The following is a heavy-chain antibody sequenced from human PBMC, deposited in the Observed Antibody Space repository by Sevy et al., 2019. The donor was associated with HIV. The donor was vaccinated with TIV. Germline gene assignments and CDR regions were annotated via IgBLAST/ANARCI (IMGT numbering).Heavy chain of an antibody. CDR1: GFTLNKHG. Sequence: GGSLRLSCAASGFTLNKHGMNWVRQAPGKGLEWVSSISGSGGSAYYAYSVRGRFTVSRDNLKDTLFLQMNGLRAEDTAVYYCAKDRVVLYPPDQGSFDIWGQGTMVTVSS. CDR2: ISGSGGSA. D-gene: IGHD2-8*02. V-gene: IGHV3-23*01. J-gene: IGHJ3*02. CDR3: AKDRVVLYPPDQGSFDI.